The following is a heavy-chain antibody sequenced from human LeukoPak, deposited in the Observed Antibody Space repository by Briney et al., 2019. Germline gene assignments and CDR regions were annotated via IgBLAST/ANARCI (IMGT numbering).Heavy chain of an antibody. Sequence: SETLSLTCTVSGGFVSTYYWTWIRQPAGKGLEWIGRIFTTGSTNYNPSLMSRVTISIDTSKSQFSLKFRSVTAADTAVYYCARGDGSTMARGVSRYSWFDSWGQGALVTVSS. D-gene: IGHD3-10*01. V-gene: IGHV4-4*07. CDR2: IFTTGST. CDR1: GGFVSTYY. J-gene: IGHJ5*01. CDR3: ARGDGSTMARGVSRYSWFDS.